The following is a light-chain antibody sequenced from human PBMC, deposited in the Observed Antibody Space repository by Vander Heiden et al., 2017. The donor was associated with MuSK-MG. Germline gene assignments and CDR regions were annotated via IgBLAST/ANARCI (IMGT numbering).Light chain of an antibody. CDR1: QSVNSH. CDR3: QQYHDWPPIA. CDR2: GAS. Sequence: EIMVTQSPATLSVSPGERATLSCATSQSVNSHLAWYQQKPGQAPRLLISGASTRAPGIPARFSGSGYGTQFTLTITGRQSEDFAVYYCQQYHDWPPIAFGQGTRMDVK. J-gene: IGKJ2*01. V-gene: IGKV3-15*01.